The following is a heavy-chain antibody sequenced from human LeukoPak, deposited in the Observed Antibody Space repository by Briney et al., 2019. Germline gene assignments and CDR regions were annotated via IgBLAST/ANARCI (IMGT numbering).Heavy chain of an antibody. Sequence: PSETLSLTCTVSGGSISSYYWGWIRQPPGKGLEWIGSMHHSGSTYYNASPKSRVTISVDTSKNQFSLKLSSVTAADTAVYYCARQIRGSSSPRNFDYWGQGTLVTVSS. J-gene: IGHJ4*02. CDR2: MHHSGST. V-gene: IGHV4-38-2*02. CDR1: GGSISSYY. D-gene: IGHD6-6*01. CDR3: ARQIRGSSSPRNFDY.